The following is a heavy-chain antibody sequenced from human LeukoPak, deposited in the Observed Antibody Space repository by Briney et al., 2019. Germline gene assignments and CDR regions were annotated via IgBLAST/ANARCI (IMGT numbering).Heavy chain of an antibody. CDR3: ARRLISTPGIGDY. Sequence: ASVKVSCKASGYTFTGYWIHWVRQAPGQGVEWMGWINPNNGGTNYAQKLQGRVTMTTDTSTSTAYMELRSLRSDDTAVYYCARRLISTPGIGDYWGQGTLVTVSS. V-gene: IGHV1-18*04. CDR2: INPNNGGT. D-gene: IGHD6-13*01. J-gene: IGHJ4*02. CDR1: GYTFTGYW.